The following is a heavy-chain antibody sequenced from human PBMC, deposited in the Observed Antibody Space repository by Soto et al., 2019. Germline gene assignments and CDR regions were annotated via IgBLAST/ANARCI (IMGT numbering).Heavy chain of an antibody. CDR1: GFTFSSYA. V-gene: IGHV3-23*01. Sequence: EVQLLESGGGLVQPGGSLRLSCAASGFTFSSYAMTWVRQAPGKGLEWVSTSGSGGSTYYADSVKGRFTISRDNSKNTLYLQMNSLRAEDTAVYYCAKEQGSDYRLMYGMDVWGQGTTVDVSS. D-gene: IGHD4-4*01. CDR2: TSGSGGST. CDR3: AKEQGSDYRLMYGMDV. J-gene: IGHJ6*02.